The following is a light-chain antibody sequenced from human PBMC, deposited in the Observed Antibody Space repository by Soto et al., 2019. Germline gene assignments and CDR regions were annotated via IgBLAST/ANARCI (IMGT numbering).Light chain of an antibody. CDR2: DAS. Sequence: EIVLTHSPGTLSLSPGERATLSCRASQSISDNYLAWYQQKPGQAPRLVIYDASSRATGIPDRFSGSGSGTDFTLTISILEPEDFAVYYCQQYTRSPLTFGQGTKVEIK. J-gene: IGKJ1*01. CDR3: QQYTRSPLT. V-gene: IGKV3-20*01. CDR1: QSISDNY.